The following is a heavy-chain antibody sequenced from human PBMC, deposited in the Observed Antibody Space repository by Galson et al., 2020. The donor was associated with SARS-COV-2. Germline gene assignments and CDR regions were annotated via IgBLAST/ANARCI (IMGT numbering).Heavy chain of an antibody. Sequence: GESLKISCAASGFTFSNYWMTWVRQAPGEGLEWVANRKEDESEKYYVDSVKGRFTISRDNAKNSLYLQMNSLRAEDTAVYYCARPSSGFDWGGVFDIWGQGTMVTVSS. CDR1: GFTFSNYW. CDR2: RKEDESEK. V-gene: IGHV3-7*01. D-gene: IGHD3-9*01. J-gene: IGHJ3*02. CDR3: ARPSSGFDWGGVFDI.